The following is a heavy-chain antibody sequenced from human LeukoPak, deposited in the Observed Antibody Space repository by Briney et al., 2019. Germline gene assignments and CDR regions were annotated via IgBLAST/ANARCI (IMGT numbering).Heavy chain of an antibody. Sequence: GSSVKVSCKASGGTFSSYAISWVRQAPGQGLEWMGGIIPIFGTANYAQKFQGRVTITTDESTSTAYMELSSLRSDDTAVYYCARERTDLPGIAAAGAPYFDYWGQGTLVTVSS. J-gene: IGHJ4*02. CDR3: ARERTDLPGIAAAGAPYFDY. D-gene: IGHD6-13*01. CDR1: GGTFSSYA. CDR2: IIPIFGTA. V-gene: IGHV1-69*05.